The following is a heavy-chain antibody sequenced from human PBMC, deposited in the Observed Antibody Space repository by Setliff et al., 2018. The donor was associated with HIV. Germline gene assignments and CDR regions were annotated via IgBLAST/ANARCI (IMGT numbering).Heavy chain of an antibody. J-gene: IGHJ4*02. CDR3: ARLPQDVRSSIDF. CDR2: ISSSGGTI. D-gene: IGHD6-6*01. Sequence: GSLRLSCAASGFTFSRYEMNWVRQAPGNGLEWVSYISSSGGTIYYADSVKGRFTISRDNAKNSLYLQMNSLRAEDTAVYYCARLPQDVRSSIDFWGQGTLVTVSS. V-gene: IGHV3-48*03. CDR1: GFTFSRYE.